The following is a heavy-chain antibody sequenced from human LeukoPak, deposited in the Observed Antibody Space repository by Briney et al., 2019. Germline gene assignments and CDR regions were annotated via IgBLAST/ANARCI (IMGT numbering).Heavy chain of an antibody. V-gene: IGHV5-51*01. Sequence: GESLKISCKGSGYSFTTYWIGWVRQMPGKGLEWMGIIYPGDSDTRYSPSFQGQVTISADKSIGSAYLQWSSLKASDTAMYYCVAIYYNDTSELYFDYWGQGTLVTVSS. D-gene: IGHD3-22*01. CDR3: VAIYYNDTSELYFDY. J-gene: IGHJ4*02. CDR1: GYSFTTYW. CDR2: IYPGDSDT.